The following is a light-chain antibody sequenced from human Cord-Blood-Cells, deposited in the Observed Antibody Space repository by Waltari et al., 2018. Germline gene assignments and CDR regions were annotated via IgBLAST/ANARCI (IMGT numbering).Light chain of an antibody. J-gene: IGKJ3*01. CDR3: QKYGSSQFT. V-gene: IGKV3-20*01. Sequence: EILLTQSPGAPSLSPGERATLPCTASLSVSSSYFAWYPQKPGQPPRLLLYGPSSRATGIPDRFSGSGSGTDFTLTISRLEPEDFEVYYCQKYGSSQFTFGPGTKVDIK. CDR1: LSVSSSY. CDR2: GPS.